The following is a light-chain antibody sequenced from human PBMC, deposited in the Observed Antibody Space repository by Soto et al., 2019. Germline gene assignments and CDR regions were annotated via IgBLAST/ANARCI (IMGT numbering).Light chain of an antibody. CDR1: SSDVGSYNR. J-gene: IGLJ1*01. CDR3: SSFTSSTTYV. V-gene: IGLV2-18*02. CDR2: EVS. Sequence: QSVLTQPPSVSGSPGQSVAVSCTGTSSDVGSYNRVSWYQQPPGTAPKLMIYEVSNRPSGVPDRFSGSKSGNTASLTIFGLHAEDEADYYCSSFTSSTTYVFGTGTKVTVL.